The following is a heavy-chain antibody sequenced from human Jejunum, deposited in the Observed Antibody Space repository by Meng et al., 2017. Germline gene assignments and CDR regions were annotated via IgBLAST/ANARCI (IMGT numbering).Heavy chain of an antibody. J-gene: IGHJ3*02. CDR3: ARTSSTTGGKLHDTFDI. D-gene: IGHD1-1*01. CDR1: GYNFNNYW. CDR2: IYPSDSDT. Sequence: GESLKISCKASGYNFNNYWIGWVRQMPGKGLEWMGIIYPSDSDTKYSSSFQGQITLSADKSITTAYLQWSSLQASDTAMYYCARTSSTTGGKLHDTFDIWGQGTMVTVSS. V-gene: IGHV5-51*01.